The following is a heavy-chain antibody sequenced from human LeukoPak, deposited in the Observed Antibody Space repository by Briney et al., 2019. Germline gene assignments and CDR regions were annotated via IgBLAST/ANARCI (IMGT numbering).Heavy chain of an antibody. Sequence: GGSLGLSCAASGVTFSSYGMHWVRQAPGKGLEWVAFIRYDGSNKYYADSVKGRFTFSRDNSKNTLYLQMNSLRAEDTAVYYCAKDITTYYYDSSVDYWGQGTLVTVSS. D-gene: IGHD3-22*01. CDR3: AKDITTYYYDSSVDY. CDR2: IRYDGSNK. CDR1: GVTFSSYG. V-gene: IGHV3-30*02. J-gene: IGHJ4*02.